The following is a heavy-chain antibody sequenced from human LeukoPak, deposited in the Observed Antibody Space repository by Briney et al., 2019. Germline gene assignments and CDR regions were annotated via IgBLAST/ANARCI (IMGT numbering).Heavy chain of an antibody. D-gene: IGHD4-17*01. J-gene: IGHJ6*02. CDR3: AKGSATETTHYYYGMDV. CDR2: ISYDGSKK. V-gene: IGHV3-30*18. Sequence: GTSLRLSCAASGFTFSSYGMHWVRQAPGKGLEWVAVISYDGSKKYYADSVKGRFTISRDNSKSTLYLQMNSLRAEDTTVYYCAKGSATETTHYYYGMDVWGQGTTVTVSS. CDR1: GFTFSSYG.